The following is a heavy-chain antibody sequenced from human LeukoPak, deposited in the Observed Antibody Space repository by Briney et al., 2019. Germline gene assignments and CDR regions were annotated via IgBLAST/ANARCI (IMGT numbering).Heavy chain of an antibody. CDR3: ASPYGMDV. V-gene: IGHV4-59*01. J-gene: IGHJ6*02. CDR2: IYYSGST. CDR1: GGSFSGYY. Sequence: SETLSLTCAAYGGSFSGYYWSWIRQPPGKGLEWIGYIYYSGSTNYNPSLKSRVTISVDTSKNQFSLKLSSVTAADTAVYYCASPYGMDVWGQGTTVTVSS.